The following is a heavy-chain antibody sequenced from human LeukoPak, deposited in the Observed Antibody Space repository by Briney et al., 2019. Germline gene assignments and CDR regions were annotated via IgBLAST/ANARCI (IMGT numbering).Heavy chain of an antibody. D-gene: IGHD3-22*01. CDR1: GYTFTNYG. V-gene: IGHV1-18*01. Sequence: ASVKVSCKASGYTFTNYGISWLRQAPGQGLEWMGRINTNNGDTNYAQKFQGRVTMTTDTSTTTAYMELRSLRSDDTAVYYCARGRARGDSSGYYVYWGQGTLVTVSS. J-gene: IGHJ4*02. CDR2: INTNNGDT. CDR3: ARGRARGDSSGYYVY.